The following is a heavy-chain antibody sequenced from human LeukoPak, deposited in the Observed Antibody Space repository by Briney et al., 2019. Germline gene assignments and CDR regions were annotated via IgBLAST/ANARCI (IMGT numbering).Heavy chain of an antibody. CDR1: GFTFSSYD. J-gene: IGHJ4*02. V-gene: IGHV3-13*04. CDR2: IGTAGDT. CDR3: ASAGYSSGWYSLDY. Sequence: PGGSLRLSCAASGFTFSSYDMHRGRQATGKGLEWVSAIGTAGDTYYPGSVKGRFTISRENAKNSLYLQMNSLRAGDTAVYYCASAGYSSGWYSLDYWGQGTLVTVSS. D-gene: IGHD6-19*01.